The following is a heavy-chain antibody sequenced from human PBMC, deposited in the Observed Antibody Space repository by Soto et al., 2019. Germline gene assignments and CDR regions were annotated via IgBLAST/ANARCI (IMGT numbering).Heavy chain of an antibody. CDR3: ATALQNDILTGYYCYYYGMDC. CDR1: GYTFTSYD. CDR2: INPNNGNT. Sequence: QVQLVQSGAEVKKPGASVKVSCKTSGYTFTSYDINWVRQATGQGLEWLGWINPNNGNTGYAHKCQGRGTMTMNTSINTVHMELSSLRSADTAVCYCATALQNDILTGYYCYYYGMDCWGRWTTLTPS. J-gene: IGHJ6*02. D-gene: IGHD3-9*01. V-gene: IGHV1-8*01.